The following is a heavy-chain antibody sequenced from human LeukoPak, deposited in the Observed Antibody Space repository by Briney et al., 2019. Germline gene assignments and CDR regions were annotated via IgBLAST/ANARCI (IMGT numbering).Heavy chain of an antibody. J-gene: IGHJ4*02. D-gene: IGHD6-19*01. CDR2: ISGGGITT. Sequence: GGSLRLSCAASGFTFSNYAMSWVRQAPGKGLEWVSTISGGGITTYYADSAKGRFTISRDNSKSTMLLQMNSLRADDTAVYYCPRQSYASGWNPFDYWGQGILVTVSS. CDR1: GFTFSNYA. CDR3: PRQSYASGWNPFDY. V-gene: IGHV3-23*01.